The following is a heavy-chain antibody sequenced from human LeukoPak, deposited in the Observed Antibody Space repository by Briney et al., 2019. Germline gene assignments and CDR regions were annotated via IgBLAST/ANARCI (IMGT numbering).Heavy chain of an antibody. Sequence: GGSLRLSCAASGFTVSSNYMSWVRQAPGKGLEWVSAISGSGGSTYYADSVKGRFTISRDNSKNTLYLQMNSLRAEDTAVYYCARGAGSGWYEENFDYWGQGTLVTVSS. V-gene: IGHV3-23*01. CDR3: ARGAGSGWYEENFDY. J-gene: IGHJ4*02. CDR1: GFTVSSNY. D-gene: IGHD6-19*01. CDR2: ISGSGGST.